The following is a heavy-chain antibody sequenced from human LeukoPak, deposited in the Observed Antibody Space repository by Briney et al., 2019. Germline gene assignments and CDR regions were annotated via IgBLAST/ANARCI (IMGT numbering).Heavy chain of an antibody. Sequence: PGGSLRLSCAASGFSFISYGMHWVRQAPGKGLEWVGVISDDGSSKDYADSVKGRFTISRDNAKNSLYLQMNSLRAEDTAVYYCASVLLWFGEQNDYWGQGTLVTVSS. CDR3: ASVLLWFGEQNDY. CDR1: GFSFISYG. CDR2: ISDDGSSK. D-gene: IGHD3-10*01. V-gene: IGHV3-30*03. J-gene: IGHJ4*02.